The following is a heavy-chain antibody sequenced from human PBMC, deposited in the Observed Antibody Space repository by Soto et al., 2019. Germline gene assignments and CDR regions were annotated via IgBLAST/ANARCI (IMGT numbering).Heavy chain of an antibody. CDR2: ISDSGSNT. CDR1: GFKISSSS. J-gene: IGHJ6*02. CDR3: ARDGVCHAPYYYYYGMDV. Sequence: GGSLRLSCAAFGFKISSSSMNWVRQAPGRGLEWVAYISDSGSNTLYADSVKGRFTISRDNAKNSLYLQMNSLRAEDTAVYYCARDGVCHAPYYYYYGMDVWGQGTTVTVSS. V-gene: IGHV3-48*04.